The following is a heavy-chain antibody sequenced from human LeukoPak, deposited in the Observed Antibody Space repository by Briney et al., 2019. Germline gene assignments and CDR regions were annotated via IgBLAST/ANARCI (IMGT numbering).Heavy chain of an antibody. Sequence: GRSLRLSCAASGFTFDDYAMHWVRQAPGKGLEWISAISWNSDSVGYADSVKGRFTISRDNAKDSLYLEMNSLRSDDTAVYYCARDAQTRDGYNEWGQGTLVTVSS. CDR3: ARDAQTRDGYNE. CDR1: GFTFDDYA. J-gene: IGHJ4*02. V-gene: IGHV3-9*01. D-gene: IGHD5-24*01. CDR2: ISWNSDSV.